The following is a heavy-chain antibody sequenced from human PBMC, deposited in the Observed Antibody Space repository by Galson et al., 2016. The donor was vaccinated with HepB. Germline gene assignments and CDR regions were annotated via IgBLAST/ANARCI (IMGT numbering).Heavy chain of an antibody. CDR2: ISSSSSYI. CDR3: ARAVSWDYGDYAGY. Sequence: CAASGFTFSSYSMNWVRQAPGKGLEWVSCISSSSSYIYYGDSVKGRITISRDNAKNSLYLQMNSLRAEDTAVYYCARAVSWDYGDYAGYWGQGTLVTVSS. V-gene: IGHV3-21*01. D-gene: IGHD4-17*01. J-gene: IGHJ4*02. CDR1: GFTFSSYS.